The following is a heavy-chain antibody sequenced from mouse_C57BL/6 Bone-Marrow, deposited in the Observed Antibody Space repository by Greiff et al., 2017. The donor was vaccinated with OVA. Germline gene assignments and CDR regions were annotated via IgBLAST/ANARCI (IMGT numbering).Heavy chain of an antibody. J-gene: IGHJ2*01. CDR2: IYPRSGNT. CDR1: GYTFTSYG. V-gene: IGHV1-81*01. Sequence: QVQLKQSGAELARPGASVKLSCKASGYTFTSYGISWVKQRTGQGLEWIGEIYPRSGNTYYNEKFKGKATLTADKSSRTAYMELRSLTSEDSAVYFCARDYGSSYDYWGQGTTLTVSS. D-gene: IGHD1-1*01. CDR3: ARDYGSSYDY.